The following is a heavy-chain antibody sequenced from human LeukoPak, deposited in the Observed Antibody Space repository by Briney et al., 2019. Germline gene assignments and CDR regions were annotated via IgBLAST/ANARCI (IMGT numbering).Heavy chain of an antibody. D-gene: IGHD3-9*01. J-gene: IGHJ4*02. V-gene: IGHV4-34*01. CDR2: INHSGST. Sequence: SETLSLTCAVYGRSFSGYYWSWIRQPPGKGLEWIGEINHSGSTNYNPSLKSRVTISVDTPKNQFSLKLSSVTAADTAVYYCARGQTDWDILTGYYVDYWGKGNLVTVSS. CDR3: ARGQTDWDILTGYYVDY. CDR1: GRSFSGYY.